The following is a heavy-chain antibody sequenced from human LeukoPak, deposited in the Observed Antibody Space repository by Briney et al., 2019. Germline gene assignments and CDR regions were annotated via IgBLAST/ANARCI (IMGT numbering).Heavy chain of an antibody. D-gene: IGHD2-8*02. J-gene: IGHJ6*02. V-gene: IGHV1-69*13. CDR2: IIPIFGTA. CDR3: ARVAVYATFYYYYGMDV. CDR1: GGTFSSYA. Sequence: SVKVSCKASGGTFSSYAISWVRQAPGQGLEWMGGIIPIFGTANYAQKFQGRVTITADESTSTAYMELSSLRSEDTAEYYCARVAVYATFYYYYGMDVWGQGTTVTVSS.